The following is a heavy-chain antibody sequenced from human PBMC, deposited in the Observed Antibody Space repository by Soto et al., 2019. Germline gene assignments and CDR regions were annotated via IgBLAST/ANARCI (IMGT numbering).Heavy chain of an antibody. D-gene: IGHD3-3*01. V-gene: IGHV4-30-4*01. CDR1: GGSISSGDYY. CDR3: AGAMGNFWSGYYLVWFDP. Sequence: PSETLSLTCTVSGGSISSGDYYWSWIRQPPGKGLEWIGYIYYSGSTYYNPSLKSRVTISVDTSKNQFSLKLSSVTAADTAVYYCAGAMGNFWSGYYLVWFDPWGQGTLVTVSS. CDR2: IYYSGST. J-gene: IGHJ5*02.